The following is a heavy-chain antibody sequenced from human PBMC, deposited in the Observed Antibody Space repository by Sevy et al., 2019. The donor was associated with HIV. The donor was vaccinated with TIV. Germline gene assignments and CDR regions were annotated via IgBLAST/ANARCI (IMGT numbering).Heavy chain of an antibody. CDR3: VRDRSASRIDAFDI. V-gene: IGHV3-11*04. CDR2: ISNSGRTT. J-gene: IGHJ3*02. CDR1: GFTFSDYY. Sequence: GESLKISCAASGFTFSDYYMTWVRQAPGKGLEWIAYISNSGRTTHNADSVDGRFTISSDKAKNSLYLQMNSLRVEDTAVYYCVRDRSASRIDAFDIWGRGARVTVSS.